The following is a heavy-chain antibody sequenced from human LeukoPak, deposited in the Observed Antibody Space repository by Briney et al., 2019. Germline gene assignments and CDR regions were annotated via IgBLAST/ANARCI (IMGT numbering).Heavy chain of an antibody. J-gene: IGHJ2*01. CDR3: ARSPRQHYYGGNPGDWYFDL. Sequence: GGSLRLSCAASGFTFSSYWMSWVRQAPGKGLEWVANIKEDDSEKNYVDSVKGRFTISRDNAKNSLYLQMNSLRAEDTAVYYCARSPRQHYYGGNPGDWYFDLWGRGTLVTVSS. CDR1: GFTFSSYW. V-gene: IGHV3-7*01. D-gene: IGHD4-23*01. CDR2: IKEDDSEK.